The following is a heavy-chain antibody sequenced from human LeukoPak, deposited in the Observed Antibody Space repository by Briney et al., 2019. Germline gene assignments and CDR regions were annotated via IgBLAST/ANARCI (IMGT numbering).Heavy chain of an antibody. CDR2: ISPNSGST. D-gene: IGHD4/OR15-4a*01. CDR3: ARDLWGWGSDYLDY. Sequence: APVKVSCTASGYTFTPYYVNWVTLVPGPGLEWMGRISPNSGSTNYAEKFRGRVTMARDTSINTVYMEMSSLRSDDTAVYYCARDLWGWGSDYLDYWGQGTPVTVSS. CDR1: GYTFTPYY. V-gene: IGHV1-2*06. J-gene: IGHJ4*02.